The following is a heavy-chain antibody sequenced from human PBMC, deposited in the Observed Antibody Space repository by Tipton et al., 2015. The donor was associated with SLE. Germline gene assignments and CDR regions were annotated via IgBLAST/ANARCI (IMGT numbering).Heavy chain of an antibody. V-gene: IGHV4-34*01. D-gene: IGHD4-11*01. CDR3: ARISNNDAFDI. J-gene: IGHJ3*02. CDR1: GGSFSGYY. Sequence: TLSLTCAVYGGSFSGYYWSWIRQPPGKVLEWIGEINHSGSTNYNPSLKSRVTISVDTSKNQFSLKLSSVTAADTAVYYCARISNNDAFDIWGQGTMVTVSS. CDR2: INHSGST.